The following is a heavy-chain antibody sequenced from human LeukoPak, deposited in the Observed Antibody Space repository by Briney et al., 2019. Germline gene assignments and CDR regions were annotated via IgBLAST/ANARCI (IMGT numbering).Heavy chain of an antibody. Sequence: PSETLSLTCTVSGGSISNYYWSWIRQSAGKGLEWIGRIYAGGTANHNPSLKSRVTMSGDTSKNQLSLKLSSVTAADTAVYYCARVELISGSHLISDYWGQGTLVTVSS. CDR1: GGSISNYY. V-gene: IGHV4-4*07. CDR3: ARVELISGSHLISDY. J-gene: IGHJ4*02. D-gene: IGHD3-10*01. CDR2: IYAGGTA.